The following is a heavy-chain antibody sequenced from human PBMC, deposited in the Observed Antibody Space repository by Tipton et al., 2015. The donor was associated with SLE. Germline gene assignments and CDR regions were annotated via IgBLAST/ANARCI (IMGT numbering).Heavy chain of an antibody. V-gene: IGHV4-59*12. CDR2: IYYTGSS. Sequence: TLSLTCTVSGDSIGTYYWSWIRQPPGKGLEWIGYIYYTGSSSYNPSLKSRVTMSIDTSKNQFSLKLSSVTAADTAVYYCARGDFWSANWFDPWGQGTLVTVSS. J-gene: IGHJ5*02. D-gene: IGHD3-3*01. CDR1: GDSIGTYY. CDR3: ARGDFWSANWFDP.